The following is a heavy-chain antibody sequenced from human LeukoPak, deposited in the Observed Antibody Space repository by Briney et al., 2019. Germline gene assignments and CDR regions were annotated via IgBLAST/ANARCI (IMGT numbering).Heavy chain of an antibody. J-gene: IGHJ3*02. Sequence: SETLSLTCTVSGGSISGSSYYWGWIRQPPGKGLEWIGSLYYSGSTYYNPSLKTRVAISVDTSKNQFSLKLSSVTAADTAVYYCARGDEGITIFGXANAFDIW. D-gene: IGHD3-3*01. CDR3: ARGDEGITIFGXANAFDI. V-gene: IGHV4-39*07. CDR2: LYYSGST. CDR1: GGSISGSSYY.